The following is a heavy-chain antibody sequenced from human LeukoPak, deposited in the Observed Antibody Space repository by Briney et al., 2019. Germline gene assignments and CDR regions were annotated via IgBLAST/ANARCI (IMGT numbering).Heavy chain of an antibody. CDR1: GYTFTGYY. D-gene: IGHD4-17*01. J-gene: IGHJ5*02. V-gene: IGHV1-2*02. CDR3: ARGASGVYTVTTSWFDP. Sequence: ASVKVSCKASGYTFTGYYMHSVRQAPAQGLEGMGWINPNSGGTNYPQRFQGRVTMTRDTSISTAYMELSRLRSDDTAVYYCARGASGVYTVTTSWFDPWGQGTLVTVSS. CDR2: INPNSGGT.